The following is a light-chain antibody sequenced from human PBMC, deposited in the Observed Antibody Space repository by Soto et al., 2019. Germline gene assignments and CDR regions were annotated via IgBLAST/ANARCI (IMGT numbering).Light chain of an antibody. CDR1: QYINTR. J-gene: IGKJ1*01. V-gene: IGKV3-11*01. CDR2: QTS. CDR3: HQRQSWPRT. Sequence: EVVFTQSPAPPSSFPGDRVTLSCRASQYINTRLAWYQHRPGQAPRLLIYQTSLRAAGIPARFSASGSGTDFTLTISDVQPEDFALYYCHQRQSWPRTFGQGTKVDIK.